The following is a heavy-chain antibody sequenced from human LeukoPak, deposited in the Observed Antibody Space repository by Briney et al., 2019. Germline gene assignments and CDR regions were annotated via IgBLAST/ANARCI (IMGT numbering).Heavy chain of an antibody. CDR3: ARHRGGYYYDSSGYYKGGYFDY. J-gene: IGHJ4*02. V-gene: IGHV4-34*01. D-gene: IGHD3-22*01. CDR1: GGSFSGYY. Sequence: SETLSLTCAVYGGSFSGYYWSWIRQPPGKGLEWIGEINHSGSTNYNPSLKSRVTISVDTSKNQFSLKLSSVTAADTAVYYCARHRGGYYYDSSGYYKGGYFDYWGQGTLVTVSS. CDR2: INHSGST.